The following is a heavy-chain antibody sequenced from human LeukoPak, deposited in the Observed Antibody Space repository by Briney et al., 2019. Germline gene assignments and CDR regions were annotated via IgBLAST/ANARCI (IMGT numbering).Heavy chain of an antibody. D-gene: IGHD2-15*01. V-gene: IGHV3-15*07. CDR1: FSTFNKAW. CDR2: IKSRTDGGTT. J-gene: IGHJ4*02. Sequence: GGSLRLSCAASFSTFNKAWMNWVHQAPGKGLEWVGRIKSRTDGGTTDYAAAVKGRFTISRDDSENTAYLQMNSLKIEDTAVYYCSTHPTSGFWGQGTLVTVSS. CDR3: STHPTSGF.